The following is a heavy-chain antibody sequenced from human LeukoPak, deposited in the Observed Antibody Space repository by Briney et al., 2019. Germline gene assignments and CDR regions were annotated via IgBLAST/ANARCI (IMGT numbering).Heavy chain of an antibody. J-gene: IGHJ4*02. V-gene: IGHV1-2*02. D-gene: IGHD3-10*01. CDR1: GYTFTDYY. CDR3: ARVYYFGSGSYPLHYFDY. Sequence: ASVKVSCKASGYTFTDYYMHWVRQAPGQGLEWMVWISPNSGGTNYAQKFQGRVTMTRDTSISTAYMELSSLRSDDTAVYYCARVYYFGSGSYPLHYFDYWGQGTLVTVSS. CDR2: ISPNSGGT.